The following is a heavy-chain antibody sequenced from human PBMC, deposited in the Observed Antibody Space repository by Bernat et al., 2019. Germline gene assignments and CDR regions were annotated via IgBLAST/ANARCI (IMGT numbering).Heavy chain of an antibody. Sequence: QVQLQESGPGLVKPSQTLSLTCTVSGGSISSGGYYWSWIRQHPGKGLEWIGYIYYSGSTYYNPSLKSRVTISVDTSKNQFSLKLSSVTAADTAVYYCARRVELANYYGSGSYGFDPWGQGTLVTVSS. V-gene: IGHV4-31*03. D-gene: IGHD3-10*01. CDR2: IYYSGST. CDR3: ARRVELANYYGSGSYGFDP. CDR1: GGSISSGGYY. J-gene: IGHJ5*02.